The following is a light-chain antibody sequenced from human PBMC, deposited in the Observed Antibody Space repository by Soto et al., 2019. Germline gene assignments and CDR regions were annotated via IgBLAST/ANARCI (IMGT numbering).Light chain of an antibody. Sequence: QSVLTQPPSASGYPGQSVPLACTGTSSDVGGYHYVSWYQQYPGRAPKLMIYEVTKRPSGVPDRFSGSKSGNTASLTVSGLQAEDEADYYCSSYAASNNFYFVFGGGTKLTVL. CDR3: SSYAASNNFYFV. CDR1: SSDVGGYHY. CDR2: EVT. J-gene: IGLJ3*02. V-gene: IGLV2-8*01.